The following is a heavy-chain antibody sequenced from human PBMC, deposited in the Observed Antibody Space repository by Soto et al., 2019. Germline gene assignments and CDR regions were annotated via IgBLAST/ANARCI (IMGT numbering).Heavy chain of an antibody. CDR3: ARGSADGFCGVGRCNFDY. CDR1: GFTFGDYA. D-gene: IGHD2-21*01. V-gene: IGHV3-9*01. Sequence: EVQLVESGGGLVQPGRSLRLSCAASGFTFGDYAMHWVRRVPGKGLEWVSSISWNSNVIGYADSVKGRFTISRDNAKNSLYLQVNSLRPEDTALYYCARGSADGFCGVGRCNFDYWGQGTLVTVSS. CDR2: ISWNSNVI. J-gene: IGHJ4*02.